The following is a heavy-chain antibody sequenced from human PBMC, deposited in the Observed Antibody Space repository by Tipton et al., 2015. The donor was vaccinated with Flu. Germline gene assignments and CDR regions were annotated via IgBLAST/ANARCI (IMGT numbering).Heavy chain of an antibody. CDR2: IYPSGTT. D-gene: IGHD3-10*02. J-gene: IGHJ4*02. Sequence: TLSLTCTDSGGSISSSSYNWGWVRQPPGKGLDWIGSIYPSGTTYYNPSLKSRVTISVDTSKSQFSLKLRSVTAADTAVYYCARLSYYDVDLKNFYFDYWGQGALVTVSS. CDR1: GGSISSSSYN. CDR3: ARLSYYDVDLKNFYFDY. V-gene: IGHV4-39*01.